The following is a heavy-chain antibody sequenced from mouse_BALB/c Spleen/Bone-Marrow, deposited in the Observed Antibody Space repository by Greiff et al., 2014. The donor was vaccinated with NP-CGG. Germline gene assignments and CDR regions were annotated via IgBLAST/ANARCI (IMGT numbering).Heavy chain of an antibody. CDR1: GFNIKDTY. Sequence: VQLQQSGAELVKPGASVKLSCTASGFNIKDTYMHWVKQRPEQGLEWIRRIDPANGNTKYDPKFQGKATITADTSSNTAYLQLSSLTSEDTAVYYCAAYYYGSSQFAYWGQGTLVTVSA. J-gene: IGHJ3*01. CDR3: AAYYYGSSQFAY. D-gene: IGHD1-1*01. V-gene: IGHV14-3*02. CDR2: IDPANGNT.